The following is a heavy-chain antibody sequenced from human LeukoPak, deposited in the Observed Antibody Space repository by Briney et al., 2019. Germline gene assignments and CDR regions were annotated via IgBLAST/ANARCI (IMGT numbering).Heavy chain of an antibody. CDR1: GYTFTGYY. CDR3: ARGSTAGARGQDY. J-gene: IGHJ4*02. V-gene: IGHV1-2*02. Sequence: ASVKVSCKASGYTFTGYYMHWVRQAPGQGLEWMGWISPNSGGTNYAQKFQGRVTMTRDTSISTAYMELSRLRSDDTAVYYCARGSTAGARGQDYWGQGTLVTVSS. CDR2: ISPNSGGT. D-gene: IGHD6-6*01.